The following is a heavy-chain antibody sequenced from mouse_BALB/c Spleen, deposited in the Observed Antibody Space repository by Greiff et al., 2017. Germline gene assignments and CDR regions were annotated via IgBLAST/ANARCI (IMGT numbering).Heavy chain of an antibody. CDR1: GYSITSGYY. CDR2: ISYDGSN. Sequence: DVQLQESGPGLVKPSQSLSLTCSVTGYSITSGYYWNWIRQFPGNKLEWMGYISYDGSNNYNPSLKNRISITRDTSKNQFFLKLNSVTTEDTATYYCARGQLGLRNWFAYWGQGTLVTVSA. V-gene: IGHV3-6*02. CDR3: ARGQLGLRNWFAY. J-gene: IGHJ3*01. D-gene: IGHD3-2*01.